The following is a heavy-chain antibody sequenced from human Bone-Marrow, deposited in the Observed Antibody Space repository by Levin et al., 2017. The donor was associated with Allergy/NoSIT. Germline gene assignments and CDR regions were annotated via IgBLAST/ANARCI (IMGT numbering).Heavy chain of an antibody. D-gene: IGHD4-17*01. V-gene: IGHV1-24*01. CDR2: FDPEDDKT. J-gene: IGHJ4*02. CDR3: ATELYGDNNFDF. CDR1: GYTLTELS. Sequence: PVASVKVSCKVSGYTLTELSMHWVRLAPGKGLQWMGSFDPEDDKTIFAQSFQGRVAMTADISIDIVYMELSSLRSDDTAVYYCATELYGDNNFDFWGQGTLVTVSS.